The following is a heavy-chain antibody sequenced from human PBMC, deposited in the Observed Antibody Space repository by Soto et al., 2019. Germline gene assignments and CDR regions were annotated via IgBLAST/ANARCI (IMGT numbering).Heavy chain of an antibody. J-gene: IGHJ6*03. D-gene: IGHD3-3*01. CDR2: IYYSGST. CDR1: GGSISSYY. CDR3: ARDQRITIFGAPLDYYYMDV. V-gene: IGHV4-59*01. Sequence: SETLSLTCTVSGGSISSYYWSWIRQPPGKGLEWIGYIYYSGSTNYNPSLKSRVTISVDTSKNQFSLKLSSVTAADTAVYYCARDQRITIFGAPLDYYYMDVWGKGTTVTVSS.